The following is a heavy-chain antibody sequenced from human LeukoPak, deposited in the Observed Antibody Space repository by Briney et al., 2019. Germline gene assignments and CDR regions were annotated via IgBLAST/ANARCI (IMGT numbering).Heavy chain of an antibody. Sequence: GGSLRLSCAASGFTFSSYSMNWARQAPGKGLEWVSSISSSSSYIYYADSVKGRFTISRDNAKNSLYLQMNSLRAEDTAVYYCARDADSMAPFDYWGQGTLVTVSS. J-gene: IGHJ4*02. V-gene: IGHV3-21*01. D-gene: IGHD2-8*01. CDR1: GFTFSSYS. CDR3: ARDADSMAPFDY. CDR2: ISSSSSYI.